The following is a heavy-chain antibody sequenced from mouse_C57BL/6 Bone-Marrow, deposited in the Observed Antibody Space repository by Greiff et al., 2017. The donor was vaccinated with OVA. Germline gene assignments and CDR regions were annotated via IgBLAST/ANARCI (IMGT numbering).Heavy chain of an antibody. CDR1: GFTFSNYW. V-gene: IGHV6-3*01. CDR3: TYDGYYWFAY. Sequence: EVKVVESGGGLVQPGGSMKLSCVASGFTFSNYWMNWVRQSPEKGLEWVAQIRLKSDNYATHYAESVKGRFTISRDDSKSSVYLQMNNLRAEDTGIYYCTYDGYYWFAYWGQGTLVTVSA. D-gene: IGHD2-3*01. J-gene: IGHJ3*01. CDR2: IRLKSDNYAT.